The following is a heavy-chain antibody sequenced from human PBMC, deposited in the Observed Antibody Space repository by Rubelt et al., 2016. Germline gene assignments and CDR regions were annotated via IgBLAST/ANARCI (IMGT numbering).Heavy chain of an antibody. D-gene: IGHD4-17*01. Sequence: WVRQAPGQGLQWLAIINPSGGSTTYAQKFQGRVSLTRDTSISTVYMELTNLRSEDTAVYYCARVYGSIDYWGQGTLVTVSS. J-gene: IGHJ4*02. V-gene: IGHV1-46*01. CDR3: ARVYGSIDY. CDR2: INPSGGST.